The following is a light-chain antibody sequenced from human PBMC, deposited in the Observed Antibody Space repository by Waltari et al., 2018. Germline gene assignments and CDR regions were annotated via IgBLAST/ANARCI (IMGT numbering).Light chain of an antibody. J-gene: IGKJ2*01. CDR2: WAS. CDR3: KQYFDTLGYPT. V-gene: IGKV4-1*01. Sequence: DIVMTQSPDSLAVSLGERATINCKSSQSLLYSSNNKNYLAWYQQKPGQSPKLLISWASTRQSGVPDRFRGGGSGIDFTLTLSSLQAADVAVYYCKQYFDTLGYPTFCQGTKLEIK. CDR1: QSLLYSSNNKNY.